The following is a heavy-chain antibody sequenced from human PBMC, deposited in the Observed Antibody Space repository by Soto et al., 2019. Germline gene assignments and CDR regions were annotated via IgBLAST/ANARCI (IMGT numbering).Heavy chain of an antibody. CDR2: VYYTGTT. V-gene: IGHV4-39*01. CDR3: ARTDCVYVRPYSARFDH. J-gene: IGHJ4*02. Sequence: QLQMQESGPGLVKPSETLSLTCTVSGGSVSRDSYYWGWVRQPPGKGLEWIGSVYYTGTTYYTPSLKSRVTISVDTSKNQFALNLRAVTAADTAVYYCARTDCVYVRPYSARFDHWGQGTLVTVSS. CDR1: GGSVSRDSYY. D-gene: IGHD5-12*01.